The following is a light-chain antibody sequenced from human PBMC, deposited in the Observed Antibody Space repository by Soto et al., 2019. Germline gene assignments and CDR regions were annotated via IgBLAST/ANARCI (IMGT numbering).Light chain of an antibody. Sequence: DIQMTQSQASLSAYVGDRVTITCRASQTISRPLNWYQQKPGKAPNVLIYAASNLESGVPSRFSGSGSGTDFTLTISSLQPEDFATYYCQQSYTTPRTFAQRTNVDIK. CDR1: QTISRP. CDR2: AAS. CDR3: QQSYTTPRT. V-gene: IGKV1-39*01. J-gene: IGKJ1*01.